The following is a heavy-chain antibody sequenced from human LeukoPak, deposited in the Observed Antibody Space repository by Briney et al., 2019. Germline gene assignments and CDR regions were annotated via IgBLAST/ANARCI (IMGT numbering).Heavy chain of an antibody. V-gene: IGHV4-34*01. J-gene: IGHJ4*02. CDR1: GGSFSGYY. CDR2: INHSGST. Sequence: SETLSLTCAVYGGSFSGYYWSWIRQPPVKGLEWIGEINHSGSTNYNPSLKSRVTISVDTSKNQFSLNLNSVTAADTAVYYCARHESCSATSCFTFDYWGQGILVTVSS. D-gene: IGHD2-2*01. CDR3: ARHESCSATSCFTFDY.